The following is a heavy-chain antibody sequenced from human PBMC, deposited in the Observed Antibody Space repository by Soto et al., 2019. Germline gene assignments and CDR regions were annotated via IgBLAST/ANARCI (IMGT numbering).Heavy chain of an antibody. CDR3: ARVPRDYSNYGFYFDY. V-gene: IGHV3-30-3*01. J-gene: IGHJ4*02. Sequence: GGSLRLSCAASGFTFSSYAMHWVRQAPGKGLEWVAVISYDGSNKYYADSVKGRFTISRDNSKNTLYLQMNSLRAEDTAVYYCARVPRDYSNYGFYFDYWGQGTLVTVSS. D-gene: IGHD4-4*01. CDR2: ISYDGSNK. CDR1: GFTFSSYA.